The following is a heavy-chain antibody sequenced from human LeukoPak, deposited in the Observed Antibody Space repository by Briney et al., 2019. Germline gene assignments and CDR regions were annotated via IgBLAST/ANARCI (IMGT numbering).Heavy chain of an antibody. J-gene: IGHJ4*02. V-gene: IGHV3-48*01. D-gene: IGHD3-3*01. CDR3: ASFRFLEWFKPIR. Sequence: GGSLRLSCAASGFTFSSYSMNWVRQAPGKGLEWVSYISSSSSTIYYADSVKGRFTISRDNAKNSLYLQMNSLRAEDTAVYYCASFRFLEWFKPIRWDQGTLATVSS. CDR2: ISSSSSTI. CDR1: GFTFSSYS.